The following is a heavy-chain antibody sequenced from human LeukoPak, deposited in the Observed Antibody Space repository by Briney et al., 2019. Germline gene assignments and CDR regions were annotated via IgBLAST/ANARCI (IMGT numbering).Heavy chain of an antibody. J-gene: IGHJ4*02. V-gene: IGHV4-59*01. CDR1: GGSISSYC. CDR3: ARGPDFYDSSGYYPI. D-gene: IGHD3-22*01. CDR2: LSKSGNT. Sequence: RSSETHPLTCTVSGGSISSYCWSWIRLPPGKGLEWIGYLSKSGNTNYSPSLKSRVTIFGDTSKNQLFLKLSSVTAADTAVYYCARGPDFYDSSGYYPIWGQGTRVTVSS.